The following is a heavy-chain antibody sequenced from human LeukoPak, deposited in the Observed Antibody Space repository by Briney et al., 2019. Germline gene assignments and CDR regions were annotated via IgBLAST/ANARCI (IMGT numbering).Heavy chain of an antibody. CDR1: GFTFSSYA. CDR3: AKGSNVLRYFDWLIFFDY. D-gene: IGHD3-9*01. V-gene: IGHV3-23*01. Sequence: GGSLRLSCAASGFTFSSYAMSWVRQAPGKGLEWVSAISGSGGSTYYADSVKGRFTISRDNSKNTLYLQMNSLRAEDTAVYYCAKGSNVLRYFDWLIFFDYWGQGTLVTVSS. J-gene: IGHJ4*02. CDR2: ISGSGGST.